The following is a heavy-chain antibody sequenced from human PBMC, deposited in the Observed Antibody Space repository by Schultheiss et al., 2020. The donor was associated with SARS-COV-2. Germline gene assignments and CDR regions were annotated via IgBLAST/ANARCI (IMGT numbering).Heavy chain of an antibody. Sequence: GESLKISCAASGFTFSSYAMHWVRQAPGKGLEWVSAISGSGGSTYYADSVKGRFTISRDNAKNTLYLQMNSLRAEDTAVYYCARAKLEPTYYYYYMDVWGKGTTVTVSS. J-gene: IGHJ6*03. CDR2: ISGSGGST. CDR1: GFTFSSYA. D-gene: IGHD1-1*01. CDR3: ARAKLEPTYYYYYMDV. V-gene: IGHV3-23*01.